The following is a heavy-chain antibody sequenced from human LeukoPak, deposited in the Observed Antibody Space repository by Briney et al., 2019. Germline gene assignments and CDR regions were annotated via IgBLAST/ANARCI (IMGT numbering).Heavy chain of an antibody. CDR2: ISGGST. V-gene: IGHV3-23*01. CDR3: AKSVYHSGNY. J-gene: IGHJ4*02. D-gene: IGHD3-10*01. Sequence: GGSLRLSCASSGFTISTYGMSWVRQAPGKGLEWVSSISGGSTYYADSVKGRFTISRDNSKNTVSLQMNSLRAKDTAVYYCAKSVYHSGNYWGQGTLVTVSS. CDR1: GFTISTYG.